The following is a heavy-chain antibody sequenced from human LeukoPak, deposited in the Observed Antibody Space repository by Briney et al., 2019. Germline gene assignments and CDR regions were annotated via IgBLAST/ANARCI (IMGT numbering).Heavy chain of an antibody. CDR1: GGSFSGYY. CDR3: ARGDLLTGYYSWFDP. J-gene: IGHJ5*02. CDR2: INHSGST. Sequence: PSETLSLTCAVYGGSFSGYYWSWIRQPPGEGLEWIGEINHSGSTNYNPSLKSRVTISVDTSKNQFSLKLSSVTAADTAVYYCARGDLLTGYYSWFDPWGQGTLVTVSS. D-gene: IGHD3-9*01. V-gene: IGHV4-34*01.